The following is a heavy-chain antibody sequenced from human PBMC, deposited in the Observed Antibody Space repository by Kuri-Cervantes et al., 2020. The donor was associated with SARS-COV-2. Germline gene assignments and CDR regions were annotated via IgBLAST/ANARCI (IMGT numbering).Heavy chain of an antibody. CDR2: ISGSGGST. J-gene: IGHJ3*02. V-gene: IGHV3-23*01. CDR3: AKGDSSSWYGAFDI. Sequence: GESLKISCAASGFTFSSYAMSWVRQAPGKGLEWVSAISGSGGSTYYADSVKGRFTISRDNSKNTLYLQMNSLRAEDTAVYYCAKGDSSSWYGAFDIWGQGTMVTVSS. D-gene: IGHD6-13*01. CDR1: GFTFSSYA.